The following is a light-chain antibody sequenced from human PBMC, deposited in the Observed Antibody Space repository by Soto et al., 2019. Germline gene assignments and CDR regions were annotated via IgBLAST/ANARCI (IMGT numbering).Light chain of an antibody. V-gene: IGKV1-5*03. CDR1: QSISSW. CDR3: QQYNSYSQWT. CDR2: KAS. Sequence: TQSPSTLSASVGDRVTITCRASQSISSWLAWYQQRPGKAPKLLIYKASSLESGVPSRFSGSGSGTEFTLTISSLQPDDFATYYCQQYNSYSQWTFGQRTKVNI. J-gene: IGKJ1*01.